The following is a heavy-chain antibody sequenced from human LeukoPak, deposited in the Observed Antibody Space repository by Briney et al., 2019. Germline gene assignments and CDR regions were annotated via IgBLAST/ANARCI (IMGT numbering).Heavy chain of an antibody. CDR3: ARDLRSDYISYWYFDL. J-gene: IGHJ2*01. D-gene: IGHD4-11*01. CDR1: GGSISSYY. V-gene: IGHV4-4*07. Sequence: SETLSLTCTVSGGSISSYYWSWIRQPAGKGLEWIGRVYTSGSTNYNPSLKSRVTMSVDTSKNQFSLKLSSVTAADTAVYYCARDLRSDYISYWYFDLWGRGTLVTVSS. CDR2: VYTSGST.